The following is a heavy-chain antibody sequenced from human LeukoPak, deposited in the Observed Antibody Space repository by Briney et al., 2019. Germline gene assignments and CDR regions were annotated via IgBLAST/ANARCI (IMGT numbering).Heavy chain of an antibody. CDR3: ARVLVANGGYYYDY. D-gene: IGHD3-22*01. Sequence: GGSLSLSRAASGFTFSSYPLHWVRQAPGKGLEYVSAISSTRGSTYYANSVKDRFTISRDNSKNTLYLQMGGLRAEDMAVYYCARVLVANGGYYYDYWGQGTLVTVSS. V-gene: IGHV3-64*01. CDR2: ISSTRGST. CDR1: GFTFSSYP. J-gene: IGHJ4*02.